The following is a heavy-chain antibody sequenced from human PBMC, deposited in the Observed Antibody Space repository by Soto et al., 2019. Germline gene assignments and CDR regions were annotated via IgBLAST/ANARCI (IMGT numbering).Heavy chain of an antibody. J-gene: IGHJ3*02. Sequence: SETLSLTCTVSGGSISSSSYYWGWIRQPPGKGLEWIGSIYYSGSTYYNPSLKSRVTISVDTSKNQFSLKLSSVTAADTAVYYCARHQEQLVRAAFDIWGQGTMVTVSS. V-gene: IGHV4-39*01. CDR2: IYYSGST. D-gene: IGHD6-6*01. CDR3: ARHQEQLVRAAFDI. CDR1: GGSISSSSYY.